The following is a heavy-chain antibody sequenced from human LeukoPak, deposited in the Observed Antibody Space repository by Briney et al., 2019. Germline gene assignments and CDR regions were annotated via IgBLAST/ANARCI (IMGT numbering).Heavy chain of an antibody. CDR1: GGSFSGYY. CDR3: ARGYYYDSSGYYQYYFDY. J-gene: IGHJ4*02. Sequence: SETLSLTCAVYGGSFSGYYWSWIRQPPGKGLEWIGEINHSGSTNYNPSLKSRVTISVDTSKNQFSLKLSSVTAADTAVYYCARGYYYDSSGYYQYYFDYWGQGTLVTVSS. D-gene: IGHD3-22*01. CDR2: INHSGST. V-gene: IGHV4-34*01.